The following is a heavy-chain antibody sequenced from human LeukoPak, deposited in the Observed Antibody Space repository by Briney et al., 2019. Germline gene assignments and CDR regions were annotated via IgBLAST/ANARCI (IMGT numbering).Heavy chain of an antibody. J-gene: IGHJ5*02. CDR2: INHSGST. Sequence: PSETLSLTCAVYGGSFSGYYWSWIRQPPGKGLEWIGEINHSGSTNYNPSLKSRVTISVDTSKNQFSLKLSSVTAADTAVYYCARAAAVTRLGCNWFDPWGQGTLVTVSS. V-gene: IGHV4-34*01. D-gene: IGHD2-15*01. CDR3: ARAAAVTRLGCNWFDP. CDR1: GGSFSGYY.